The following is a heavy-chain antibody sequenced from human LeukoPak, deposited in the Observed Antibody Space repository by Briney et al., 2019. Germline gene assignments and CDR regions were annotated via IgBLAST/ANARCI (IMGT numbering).Heavy chain of an antibody. CDR2: ISAYNGNT. Sequence: ASVKVSCKASGYTFTSYGISWVRQAPGQGLEWMGWISAYNGNTNYAQKLQGRVTMTTDTSTSTAYMELRSLRSDDTAVYYCARAPYYYDSSGLLGGDYWGQGTLVTVSS. V-gene: IGHV1-18*01. CDR3: ARAPYYYDSSGLLGGDY. D-gene: IGHD3-22*01. CDR1: GYTFTSYG. J-gene: IGHJ4*02.